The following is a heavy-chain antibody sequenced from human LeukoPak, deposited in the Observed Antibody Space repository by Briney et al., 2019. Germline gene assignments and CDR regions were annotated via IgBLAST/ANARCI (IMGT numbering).Heavy chain of an antibody. CDR3: AKRSQYYFDY. Sequence: GGSLRLSCAASGFTFSTYSMNWVRQAPGKGLEWVSSISSSSSYIYYADSVKGRFTISRDNSKNTLYLQMNSLRAEDTAVYYCAKRSQYYFDYWGQGTLVTVSS. CDR2: ISSSSSYI. CDR1: GFTFSTYS. V-gene: IGHV3-21*01. J-gene: IGHJ4*02.